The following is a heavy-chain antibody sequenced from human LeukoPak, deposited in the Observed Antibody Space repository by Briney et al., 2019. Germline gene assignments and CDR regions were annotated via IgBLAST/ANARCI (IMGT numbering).Heavy chain of an antibody. Sequence: PGGSLRLSCVASGFTFSSRDWMTWVRQAPGKGLVWVSRINSDGSSTSYADSVKGRFTISRDNAKNTLYLQMNSLRAEDTAVYYCARGSFYNDGNTYYALWLWGQGTLVTVSS. CDR2: INSDGSST. J-gene: IGHJ4*02. D-gene: IGHD3-22*01. CDR1: GFTFSSRDW. CDR3: ARGSFYNDGNTYYALWL. V-gene: IGHV3-74*01.